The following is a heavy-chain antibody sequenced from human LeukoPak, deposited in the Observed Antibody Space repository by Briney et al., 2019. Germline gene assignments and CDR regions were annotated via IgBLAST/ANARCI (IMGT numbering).Heavy chain of an antibody. CDR3: ATRGPSVDSRGLLFRGAFDI. D-gene: IGHD3-22*01. Sequence: GASVRVSCKVSGYTLTELSMHWVRQAPGKGVEWMGGFDPEDGETIYAQKFQGRVTMTEDTSTDTAYMELRSLRSEDTAVYYCATRGPSVDSRGLLFRGAFDIWGQGTMVTVSS. J-gene: IGHJ3*02. CDR2: FDPEDGET. CDR1: GYTLTELS. V-gene: IGHV1-24*01.